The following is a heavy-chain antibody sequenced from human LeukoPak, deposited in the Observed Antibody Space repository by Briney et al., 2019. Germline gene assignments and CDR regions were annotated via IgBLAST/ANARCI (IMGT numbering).Heavy chain of an antibody. CDR3: ARALVGSDTGYSSGVWGY. V-gene: IGHV1-69*06. Sequence: GASVKVSCKASGGTFSNYAISWVRQAPGQGLEWMGGIIPIFDTADNAQKFQGRLTITADKSTSTAYMELSSLRTEDTAVYYCARALVGSDTGYSSGVWGYWGQGTLVTVSS. D-gene: IGHD3-9*01. CDR2: IIPIFDTA. J-gene: IGHJ4*02. CDR1: GGTFSNYA.